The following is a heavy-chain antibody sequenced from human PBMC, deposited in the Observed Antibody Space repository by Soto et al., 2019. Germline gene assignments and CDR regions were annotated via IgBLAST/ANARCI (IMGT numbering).Heavy chain of an antibody. CDR3: ARGRYGDY. Sequence: QVHLVQSGAEVKKPGASVKVSCKGSGYGFTTYGITWVRQAPGQGLEWMAWISAHNGNTDYAQNLQGRVTVTRDTSTSTAYMELRSLRSDDTAVYYCARGRYGDYWGQGAQVTVSS. CDR1: GYGFTTYG. CDR2: ISAHNGNT. V-gene: IGHV1-18*01. D-gene: IGHD1-1*01. J-gene: IGHJ4*02.